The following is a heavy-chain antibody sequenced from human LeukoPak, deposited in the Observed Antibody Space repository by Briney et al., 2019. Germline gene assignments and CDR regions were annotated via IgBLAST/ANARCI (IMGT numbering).Heavy chain of an antibody. CDR3: ARDEGYCSGGSCYFQYYFDY. CDR1: GFTFSSYA. J-gene: IGHJ4*02. V-gene: IGHV3-30*04. CDR2: ISYDGSNK. D-gene: IGHD2-15*01. Sequence: GRSLRLSCAASGFTFSSYAMHWVRQAPGKGLEWVAVISYDGSNKYYADSVKGRFTISRDKSKNTLYLQMNSLRAEDTAVYYCARDEGYCSGGSCYFQYYFDYWGQGTLVSVSS.